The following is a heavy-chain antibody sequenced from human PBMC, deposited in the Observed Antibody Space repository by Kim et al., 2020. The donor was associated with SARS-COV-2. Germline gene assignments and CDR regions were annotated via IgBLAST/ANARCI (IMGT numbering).Heavy chain of an antibody. J-gene: IGHJ3*02. V-gene: IGHV4-31*03. D-gene: IGHD1-26*01. CDR1: GGSISSGGYY. Sequence: SETLSLTCTVSGGSISSGGYYWSWIRQHPGKGLEWIGYIYYSGSTYYNPSLKSRVTISVDTSKNQFSLKLSSVTAADTAVYYCARVVLGSYSGNDAFDIGGQGTMVTVSS. CDR2: IYYSGST. CDR3: ARVVLGSYSGNDAFDI.